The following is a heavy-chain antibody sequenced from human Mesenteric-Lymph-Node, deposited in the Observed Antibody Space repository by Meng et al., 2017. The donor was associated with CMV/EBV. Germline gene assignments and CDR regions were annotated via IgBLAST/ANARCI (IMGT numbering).Heavy chain of an antibody. V-gene: IGHV3-15*01. CDR2: IKSKTDGGTT. J-gene: IGHJ5*02. CDR1: GFTFENYD. Sequence: GESLKISCAASGFTFENYDMSWVRQAPGKGLEWVGRIKSKTDGGTTDYAAPVKGRFTISRDDSKNTLYLQMNSLKTEDTAVYYCTTDLAIIEPWGQGTLVTVSS. CDR3: TTDLAIIEP. D-gene: IGHD3-10*01.